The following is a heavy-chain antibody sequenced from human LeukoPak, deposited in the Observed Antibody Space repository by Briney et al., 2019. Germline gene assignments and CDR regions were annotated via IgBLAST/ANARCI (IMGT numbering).Heavy chain of an antibody. J-gene: IGHJ4*02. D-gene: IGHD6-13*01. CDR3: ARDLSSSWYRDYFDY. CDR1: SDSSSSDLWSSSSYY. V-gene: IGHV4-61*01. Sequence: SETLSLTCTVSSDSSSSDLWSSSSYYWSWIRQPPGKGLEWIGYVHKSGRTNYTPSLKSRVTISLDTSKNQFSLKLSSVTAADTAVYYCARDLSSSWYRDYFDYWGQGTLVTVSS. CDR2: VHKSGRT.